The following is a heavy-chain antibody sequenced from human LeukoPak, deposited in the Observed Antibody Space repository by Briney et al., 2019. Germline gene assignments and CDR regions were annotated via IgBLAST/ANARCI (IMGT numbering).Heavy chain of an antibody. J-gene: IGHJ4*02. CDR3: ARVGLYSSSPYYFDY. CDR2: LNLNCGRT. V-gene: IGHV3-20*04. Sequence: GGSLRLSCAASGFTFDDYGMSWVRQAPGKGLEWVSGLNLNCGRTGYADSVKGRFIVSRDNAKNSLYLQMNSLRADDTALYFCARVGLYSSSPYYFDYWGQGTLVTVSS. D-gene: IGHD6-13*01. CDR1: GFTFDDYG.